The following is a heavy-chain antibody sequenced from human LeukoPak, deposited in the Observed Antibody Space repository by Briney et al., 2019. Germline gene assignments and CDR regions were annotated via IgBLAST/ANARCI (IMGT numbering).Heavy chain of an antibody. J-gene: IGHJ4*02. CDR1: GFSLRTSGVG. CDR2: IYCDDDK. V-gene: IGHV2-5*02. D-gene: IGHD5-18*01. Sequence: SGPTLVKPTQTLTLTCTFSGFSLRTSGVGVGWIRQPPGKALECLALIYCDDDKRYSPSLKSRLTITKDTSQNQVVRTMTNMDPVDTATYYCAHRREGVQLWTPAFDYWGQGTLVTVSS. CDR3: AHRREGVQLWTPAFDY.